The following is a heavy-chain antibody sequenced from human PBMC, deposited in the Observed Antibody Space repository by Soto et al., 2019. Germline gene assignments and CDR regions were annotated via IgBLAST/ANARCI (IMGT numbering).Heavy chain of an antibody. Sequence: ASVKVSCKASGGTFSSYTISWVRQAPGQGLEWMGRIIPILGIANYAQKFQGRVTITADKSTSTAYMELSSLRSEDTAVYYCACQEGPYYYMDVWGKGTTVTVSS. CDR2: IIPILGIA. J-gene: IGHJ6*03. CDR3: ACQEGPYYYMDV. V-gene: IGHV1-69*02. CDR1: GGTFSSYT.